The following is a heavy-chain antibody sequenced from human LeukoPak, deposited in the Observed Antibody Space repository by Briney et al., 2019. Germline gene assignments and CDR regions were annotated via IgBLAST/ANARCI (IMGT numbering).Heavy chain of an antibody. V-gene: IGHV3-23*01. Sequence: GGSLRLSCAASGFTFSSYAMSWVRQAPGKGLEWVSAISGSGGSTYYADSVKGRFTISRDNSKNTLYLQMNSLRAEDTAVYYCAKGDIVVVPAGGAFDYWGQGTLVTVSS. CDR3: AKGDIVVVPAGGAFDY. J-gene: IGHJ4*02. CDR1: GFTFSSYA. D-gene: IGHD2-2*01. CDR2: ISGSGGST.